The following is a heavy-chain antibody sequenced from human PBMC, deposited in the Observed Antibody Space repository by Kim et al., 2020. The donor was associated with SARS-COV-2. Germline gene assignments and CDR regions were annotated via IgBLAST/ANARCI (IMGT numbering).Heavy chain of an antibody. D-gene: IGHD2-15*01. CDR1: GFTFIGSA. CDR3: AAVRDCSGGSCYYDALSWF. CDR2: IVVGSGNT. V-gene: IGHV1-58*02. J-gene: IGHJ5*01. Sequence: SVKVSCKASGFTFIGSAMQWVRQARGQRLEWIGWIVVGSGNTNYAQEFQERVTITRDMSTRTAYIELSSLRSEDTAVYYCAAVRDCSGGSCYYDALSWF.